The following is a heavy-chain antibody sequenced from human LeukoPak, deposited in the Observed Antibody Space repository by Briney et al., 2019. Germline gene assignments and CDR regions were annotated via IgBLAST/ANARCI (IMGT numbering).Heavy chain of an antibody. J-gene: IGHJ4*02. Sequence: SQTLSLTCTVSGGSISSGDYYWSWIRQPPGKGLEWIVYIYYSGGTYYNPSLKSRVTISVDTSKNQFSLKLSSVTAADTAVYYCAPGTVVVPAAIYRRGWGWGQGTLVTVSS. CDR3: APGTVVVPAAIYRRGWG. CDR2: IYYSGGT. D-gene: IGHD2-2*02. CDR1: GGSISSGDYY. V-gene: IGHV4-30-4*08.